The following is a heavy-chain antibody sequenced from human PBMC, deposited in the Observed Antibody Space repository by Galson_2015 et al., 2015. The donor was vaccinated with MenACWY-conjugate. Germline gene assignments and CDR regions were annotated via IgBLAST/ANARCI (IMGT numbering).Heavy chain of an antibody. V-gene: IGHV3-30-3*01. CDR1: GFTFSSYV. CDR2: ISEDGNNK. Sequence: SLRLSCAASGFTFSSYVMYWVRQAPGKGLEWVAVISEDGNNKNYADSVKGRFTISRDNSKNTLFLQMNTLRAEDTAVYYCAREGNDYDFWSTYYYYFDYWGQGTLATVSS. J-gene: IGHJ4*02. D-gene: IGHD3-3*01. CDR3: AREGNDYDFWSTYYYYFDY.